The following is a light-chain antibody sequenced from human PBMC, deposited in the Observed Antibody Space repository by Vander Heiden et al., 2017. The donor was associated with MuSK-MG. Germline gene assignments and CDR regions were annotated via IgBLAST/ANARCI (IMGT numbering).Light chain of an antibody. J-gene: IGKJ4*02. CDR2: AAS. Sequence: DSQMIRSPSSLSPSVGDRVTITCRTSQGIRNDLGWYQQKAGKAPQRLIYAASSVQSGVPSMFSGGGCRREFPVTSSRLCADEIATYCYQHHKSQPWTFGGGTKVEIK. CDR1: QGIRND. CDR3: QHHKSQPWT. V-gene: IGKV1-17*01.